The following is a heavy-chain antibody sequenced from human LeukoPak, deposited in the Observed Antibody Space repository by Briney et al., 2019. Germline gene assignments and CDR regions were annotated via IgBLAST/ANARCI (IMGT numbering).Heavy chain of an antibody. CDR3: ARGYYYGSGY. CDR2: INHSGST. D-gene: IGHD3-10*01. V-gene: IGHV4-34*01. CDR1: GGSFSGYY. J-gene: IGHJ4*02. Sequence: SETLSLTCAVYGGSFSGYYWSWIRQPPGKGLEWIGEINHSGSTNYNPSLKSRVTISVDTSKNQFSLKLSSVTAADTAVYYCARGYYYGSGYWGQGTLVTVSS.